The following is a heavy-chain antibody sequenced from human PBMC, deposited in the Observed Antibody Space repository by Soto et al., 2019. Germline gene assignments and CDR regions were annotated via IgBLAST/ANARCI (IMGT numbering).Heavy chain of an antibody. CDR3: ARDSILSGTTRPPPLDY. Sequence: QVQLVESGGGVVQPGRSLRLSCAASGFTFSSNAMHWVRQAPGKGLEWVAVMSYDGSNEYYADSVKGRFTISRDNSKNTLYLQMNSLRAEDTAVYYSARDSILSGTTRPPPLDYWGQGTLVTVSS. J-gene: IGHJ4*02. D-gene: IGHD4-17*01. CDR2: MSYDGSNE. CDR1: GFTFSSNA. V-gene: IGHV3-30-3*01.